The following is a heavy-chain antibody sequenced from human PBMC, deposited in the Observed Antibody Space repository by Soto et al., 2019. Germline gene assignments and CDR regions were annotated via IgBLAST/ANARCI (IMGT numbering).Heavy chain of an antibody. CDR1: GGSISSSSYY. CDR2: IYYSGST. D-gene: IGHD6-19*01. Sequence: QLLESGPGLVKPSETLSLTCTVSGGSISSSSYYWGWIRQPPGKGLEWIGSIYYSGSTYYNPSLKSRVTISVDTSKNQFSLKLSSVTAADTAVYYCASMYSSGHFDYWGQGTLVTVSS. V-gene: IGHV4-39*01. CDR3: ASMYSSGHFDY. J-gene: IGHJ4*02.